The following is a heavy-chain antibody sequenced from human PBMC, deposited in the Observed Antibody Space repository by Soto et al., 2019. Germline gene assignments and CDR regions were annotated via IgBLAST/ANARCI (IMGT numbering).Heavy chain of an antibody. D-gene: IGHD3-10*01. CDR1: GFTFSSYG. CDR2: ISYDGSNK. CDR3: AKDLNPYYYGSALGY. Sequence: QVQLVESGGGVVQPGRSLRLSCAASGFTFSSYGMHWVRQAPGKGLEWVAVISYDGSNKYYADSVKGRFTISRDNSKNTLYLQMNSLRDEDTAVYYCAKDLNPYYYGSALGYWGQGTLVTVSS. J-gene: IGHJ4*02. V-gene: IGHV3-30*18.